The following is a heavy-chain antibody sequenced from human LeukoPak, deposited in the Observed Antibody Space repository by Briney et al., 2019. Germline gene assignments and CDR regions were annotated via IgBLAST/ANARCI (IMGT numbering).Heavy chain of an antibody. CDR1: GFTFSNYN. CDR3: ARSLGYCSGGSCYSDRKNFDY. Sequence: GGSLRLSCAASGFTFSNYNMNWVRQAPGKGLEWVSVVSSTSSYKYYTDSLKGRFTISRDNAKNSLYLQMNSLRAEDTAVYYCARSLGYCSGGSCYSDRKNFDYWGQGTLVTVSS. CDR2: VSSTSSYK. D-gene: IGHD2-15*01. V-gene: IGHV3-21*01. J-gene: IGHJ4*02.